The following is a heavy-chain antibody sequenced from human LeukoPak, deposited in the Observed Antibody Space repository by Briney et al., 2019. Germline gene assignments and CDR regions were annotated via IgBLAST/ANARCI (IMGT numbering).Heavy chain of an antibody. CDR3: ARDHLIAAAGNDY. Sequence: GGSLRLSCAASGFTFSSYWMSWVRQAPGKGLEWVANVKHDGSGEYYVDSVKGRFTISRDNAKNSLYLQMNSLRVEDTALYYCARDHLIAAAGNDYWGQGTLVTVSS. V-gene: IGHV3-7*01. CDR1: GFTFSSYW. J-gene: IGHJ4*02. CDR2: VKHDGSGE. D-gene: IGHD6-13*01.